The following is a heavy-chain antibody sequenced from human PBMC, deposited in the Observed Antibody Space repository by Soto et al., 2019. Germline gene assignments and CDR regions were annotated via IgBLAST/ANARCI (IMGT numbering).Heavy chain of an antibody. CDR1: GFSLSTSGVG. Sequence: TLVNPTQTLTLTCTFSGFSLSTSGVGVGWIRQPPGKALEWLALIYWDDDKRYSPSLKSRLTITKDTSKNQVVLTMTNMDPVDTATYYCAHTLGYCSGGSCYSYYFDYWGQGTLVTVSS. CDR2: IYWDDDK. CDR3: AHTLGYCSGGSCYSYYFDY. J-gene: IGHJ4*02. V-gene: IGHV2-5*02. D-gene: IGHD2-15*01.